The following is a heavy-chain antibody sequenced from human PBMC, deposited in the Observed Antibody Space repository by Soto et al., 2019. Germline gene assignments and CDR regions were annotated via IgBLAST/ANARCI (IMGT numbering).Heavy chain of an antibody. CDR2: ISSGGSII. CDR3: VRDRGYCTSTSCSCFDY. Sequence: GGSLRLSCAASGFTFSTYEMNWVRQAPGKGLGWVSYISSGGSIIYYADSVKGRFTISRDNPKNSLNLQMSSLRAEDTAVYYCVRDRGYCTSTSCSCFDYWGQGTLVTVSS. CDR1: GFTFSTYE. J-gene: IGHJ4*02. V-gene: IGHV3-48*03. D-gene: IGHD2-2*01.